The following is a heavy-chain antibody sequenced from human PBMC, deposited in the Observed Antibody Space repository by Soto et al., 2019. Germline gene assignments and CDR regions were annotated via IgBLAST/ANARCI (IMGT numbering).Heavy chain of an antibody. CDR2: ISANDGNT. CDR3: ARDVDVLTTPPGDY. CDR1: GYTFTTYG. D-gene: IGHD5-12*01. V-gene: IGHV1-18*04. Sequence: ASVKVSCKASGYTFTTYGISWVRQAPGQGLEWMGWISANDGNTNYAQNFQGRVTMTTDTSTRTAYMELRSLRSDDTAVYYCARDVDVLTTPPGDYWGQGTLVTVS. J-gene: IGHJ4*02.